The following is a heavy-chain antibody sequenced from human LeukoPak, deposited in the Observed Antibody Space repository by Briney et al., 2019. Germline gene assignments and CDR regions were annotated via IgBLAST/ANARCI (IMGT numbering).Heavy chain of an antibody. CDR2: MNPNSGNT. Sequence: GASVKVSCKASGYTFTSYDINWVRQATGQGLEWMGWMNPNSGNTNYAQKLQGRVTMTTDTSTSTAYMELRSLRSDDTAVYYCARGVENSSSWYPFYYYYYYMDVWGKGTTVTVSS. CDR1: GYTFTSYD. J-gene: IGHJ6*03. CDR3: ARGVENSSSWYPFYYYYYYMDV. V-gene: IGHV1-8*01. D-gene: IGHD6-13*01.